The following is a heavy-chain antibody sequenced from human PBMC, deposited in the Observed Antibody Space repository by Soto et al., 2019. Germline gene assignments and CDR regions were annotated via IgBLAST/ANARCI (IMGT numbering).Heavy chain of an antibody. CDR3: ARQIYDSDTGPNFQYYFDS. CDR1: GDSFAGYW. V-gene: IGHV5-10-1*01. J-gene: IGHJ4*02. D-gene: IGHD3-22*01. Sequence: GEFLRISRTGAGDSFAGYWITWVRQKPGKGLEWMGRIDPSDSQTYYSPSFRGHVTISATKSITTVFLQWSSLRASDTAMYYCARQIYDSDTGPNFQYYFDSWGQGTPVTVPS. CDR2: IDPSDSQT.